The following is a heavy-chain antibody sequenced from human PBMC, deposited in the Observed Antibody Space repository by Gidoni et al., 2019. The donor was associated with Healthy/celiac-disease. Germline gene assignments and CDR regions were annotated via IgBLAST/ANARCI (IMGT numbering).Heavy chain of an antibody. CDR1: GCSISSYY. J-gene: IGHJ6*02. CDR2: IYTSGST. CDR3: ARDLDYSNYAYYYYGMDV. V-gene: IGHV4-4*07. Sequence: QVQLQESGPGLVKPSETLSLTCTVSGCSISSYYWSWIRQPAGKGLEWIGRIYTSGSTNYNPSLKSRVTMSVDTSKNQFSLKLSSVTAADTAVYYCARDLDYSNYAYYYYGMDVWGQGTTVTVSS. D-gene: IGHD4-4*01.